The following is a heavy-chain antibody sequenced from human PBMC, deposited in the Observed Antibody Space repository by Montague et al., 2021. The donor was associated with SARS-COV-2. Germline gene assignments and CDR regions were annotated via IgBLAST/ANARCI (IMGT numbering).Heavy chain of an antibody. CDR3: ARFLSGYDLGAFYFDY. D-gene: IGHD5-12*01. Sequence: XLRLSCAASGFTFRSYEMNWVRQAPGKGLEWVSYISSSGSTIYYVGSVKGRFTISRDNAKNSLYLQMNSLRAEDTAVYYCARFLSGYDLGAFYFDYWGQGTLVTVSS. CDR1: GFTFRSYE. J-gene: IGHJ4*02. CDR2: ISSSGSTI. V-gene: IGHV3-48*03.